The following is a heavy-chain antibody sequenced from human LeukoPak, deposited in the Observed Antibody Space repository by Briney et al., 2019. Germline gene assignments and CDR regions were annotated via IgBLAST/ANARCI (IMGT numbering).Heavy chain of an antibody. CDR1: GFTFDDYA. J-gene: IGHJ4*02. V-gene: IGHV3-9*01. CDR2: ISWNSGSI. D-gene: IGHD4-17*01. Sequence: PGGSLRLSCAASGFTFDDYAMHWVRQAPGKGLEWVSGISWNSGSIGYADSVKGRFPISRDNAKNSLYLQMNSLRAEDTALYYCAKDMRLRTTVTTIGFDYWGQGTLVTVSS. CDR3: AKDMRLRTTVTTIGFDY.